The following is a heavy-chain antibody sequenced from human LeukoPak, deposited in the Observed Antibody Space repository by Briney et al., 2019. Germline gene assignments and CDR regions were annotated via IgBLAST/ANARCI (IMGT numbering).Heavy chain of an antibody. Sequence: GGSLRLSCAASGFTFNNYAMHWVRQAPGKGLEWVSIVSSDGTTTYYADSVKGRFTISRDNPKNTLYLQMNSLRPEDTAVYYCAGAKWNTPNSFLVNYCGQGSLVTVSS. J-gene: IGHJ4*02. D-gene: IGHD2/OR15-2a*01. V-gene: IGHV3-30*04. CDR3: AGAKWNTPNSFLVNY. CDR1: GFTFNNYA. CDR2: VSSDGTTT.